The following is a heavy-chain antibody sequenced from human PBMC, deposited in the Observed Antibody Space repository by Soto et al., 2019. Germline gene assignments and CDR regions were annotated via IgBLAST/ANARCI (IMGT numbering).Heavy chain of an antibody. CDR3: AKDWKMGIAVAGTHYGMDV. V-gene: IGHV3-30*18. CDR1: GFTFSSYG. CDR2: ISYDGSNK. J-gene: IGHJ6*02. Sequence: HPGGSLRLSCAASGFTFSSYGMHWVRQAPGKGLEWVAVISYDGSNKYYADSVKGRFTIPRDNSKNTLYLQMNSLRAEDTAVYYCAKDWKMGIAVAGTHYGMDVWGQGTTVTVSS. D-gene: IGHD6-19*01.